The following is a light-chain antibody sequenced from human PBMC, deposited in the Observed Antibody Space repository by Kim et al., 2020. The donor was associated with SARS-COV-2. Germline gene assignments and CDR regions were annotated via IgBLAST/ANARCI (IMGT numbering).Light chain of an antibody. Sequence: GQRVTISGFGSASNIGSKPVNWYQQYPGTAPKLLIDTNNRRPSGVPDRVSGSKSGTSASLAISGLQSEDEADYYCATWDDSLDVWMFGGGTKLTVL. CDR1: ASNIGSKP. V-gene: IGLV1-44*01. J-gene: IGLJ3*02. CDR3: ATWDDSLDVWM. CDR2: TNN.